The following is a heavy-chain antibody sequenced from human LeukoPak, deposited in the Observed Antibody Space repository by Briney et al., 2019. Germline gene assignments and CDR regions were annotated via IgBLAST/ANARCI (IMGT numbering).Heavy chain of an antibody. CDR2: IIPIFGTA. CDR1: GGTFSSYA. D-gene: IGHD6-19*01. Sequence: GASVKVSCKASGGTFSSYAISWVRQAPGQGLEWMGGIIPIFGTANYAQKFQGRVTITADKSTSTAYMELSSLRSEDTAVYYCAAQWLKGGFDYWGQGTLVTVSS. J-gene: IGHJ4*02. V-gene: IGHV1-69*06. CDR3: AAQWLKGGFDY.